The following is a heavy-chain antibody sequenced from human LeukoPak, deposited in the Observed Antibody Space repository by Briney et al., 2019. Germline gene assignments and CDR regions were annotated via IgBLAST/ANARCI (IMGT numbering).Heavy chain of an antibody. J-gene: IGHJ6*04. CDR1: GGTFSSYA. V-gene: IGHV1-69*13. D-gene: IGHD6-13*01. Sequence: SVKVSCKASGGTFSSYAISWVRQAPGQGLEWMGGIIPIFGTANYAQKFQGRVTITADESTSTAYMELSSLRSEDTTVYYCARAAGRRGYYYYYGMDVWGKGTTVTVSS. CDR3: ARAAGRRGYYYYYGMDV. CDR2: IIPIFGTA.